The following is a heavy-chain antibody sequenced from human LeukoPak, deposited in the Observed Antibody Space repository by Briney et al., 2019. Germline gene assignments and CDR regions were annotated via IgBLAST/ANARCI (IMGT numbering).Heavy chain of an antibody. CDR2: IYYSGST. Sequence: SETLSLTCTVSGGSISSSSYSWGWIRQPPGKGLEWIGSIYYSGSTYYNPSLKSRVTISVDTSKNQFSLKLSSVTAADTAVYYCARHYYDSSGYYYEYWGQGTLVTVSS. CDR1: GGSISSSSYS. V-gene: IGHV4-39*01. CDR3: ARHYYDSSGYYYEY. J-gene: IGHJ4*02. D-gene: IGHD3-22*01.